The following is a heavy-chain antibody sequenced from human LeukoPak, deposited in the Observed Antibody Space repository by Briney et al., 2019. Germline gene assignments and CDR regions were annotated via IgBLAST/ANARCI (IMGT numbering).Heavy chain of an antibody. D-gene: IGHD6-13*01. Sequence: ASVKVSCKASGYTFTSHGINWVRQAPGQGLEWMGWISAYNGNTNFAQKLQGRVTMTTDTSTSTAYMELRSLRFDDTAVYYCARGSISWYSQDWFDPWGQGTLVTVSS. J-gene: IGHJ5*02. CDR3: ARGSISWYSQDWFDP. CDR1: GYTFTSHG. V-gene: IGHV1-18*01. CDR2: ISAYNGNT.